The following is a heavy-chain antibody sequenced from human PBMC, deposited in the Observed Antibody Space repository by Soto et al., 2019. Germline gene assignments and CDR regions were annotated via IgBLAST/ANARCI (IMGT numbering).Heavy chain of an antibody. CDR3: ARNLRLGELSSFDY. J-gene: IGHJ4*02. D-gene: IGHD3-16*02. CDR2: INWNGGSK. Sequence: GGSLRLSCAASGFTFDDYGMSWVRQAPGKGLEWVSGINWNGGSKGYADSVKGRFTISRDNAKNSLYLQMNSLRAEDTAMYYCARNLRLGELSSFDYWGQGTLVTVSS. CDR1: GFTFDDYG. V-gene: IGHV3-20*04.